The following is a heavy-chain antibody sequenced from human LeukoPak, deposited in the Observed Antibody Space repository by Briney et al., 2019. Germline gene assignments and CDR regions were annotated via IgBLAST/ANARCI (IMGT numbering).Heavy chain of an antibody. V-gene: IGHV5-51*01. J-gene: IGHJ5*02. D-gene: IGHD6-6*01. CDR1: GYSFTSNW. CDR2: TFPGDSDT. CDR3: ARRSIAARHNWFDP. Sequence: GESLKIPCKGSGYSFTSNWIGWGRQMPGKGLEGMGITFPGDSDTRYNPSFQGQVPIAADKSISTAYLQWSSLKASDTAMYDCARRSIAARHNWFDPWGQGTLVTVSS.